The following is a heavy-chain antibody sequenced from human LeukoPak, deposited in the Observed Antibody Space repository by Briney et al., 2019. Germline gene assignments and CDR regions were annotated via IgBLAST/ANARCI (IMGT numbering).Heavy chain of an antibody. V-gene: IGHV4-31*03. D-gene: IGHD2-2*01. Sequence: PLETLSLTCTVSGGSISSGGYYWSWIRQHPGKGLEWIGYIYYSGSTYYNPSLKSRVTISVDTSKNQFSLKLGSVTAGDTAVYYCARAPKVPAAMSNWFDPWGQGTLVTVSS. CDR2: IYYSGST. CDR1: GGSISSGGYY. CDR3: ARAPKVPAAMSNWFDP. J-gene: IGHJ5*02.